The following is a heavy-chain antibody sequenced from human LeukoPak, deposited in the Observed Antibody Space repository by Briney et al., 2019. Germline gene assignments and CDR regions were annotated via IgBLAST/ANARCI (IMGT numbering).Heavy chain of an antibody. CDR2: MNPDSGDT. J-gene: IGHJ3*02. D-gene: IGHD6-13*01. CDR3: ARPRSSWYSDSFDI. V-gene: IGHV1-8*01. Sequence: ASVKVSCTASGYTFSTYEVNWVRQAPGQGLELMGWMNPDSGDTVYTQKFLDRVTMTRNTSTSTAYMELRDLRPEDTAIYYCARPRSSWYSDSFDIWGQGTVVTVSS. CDR1: GYTFSTYE.